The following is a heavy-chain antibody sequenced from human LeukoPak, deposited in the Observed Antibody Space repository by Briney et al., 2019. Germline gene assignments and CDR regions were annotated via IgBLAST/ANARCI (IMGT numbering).Heavy chain of an antibody. CDR3: AKVSGGGLYYDGMDV. D-gene: IGHD1-14*01. Sequence: GGSLRLSCAASGFTFNNYAMNWVRQAPGKGLEWVSVISGSGGTTYYADSVKGRFTISRDSSKNTLYLQMNSLRAKDTAVYYCAKVSGGGLYYDGMDVWGQGTTVTVSS. CDR2: ISGSGGTT. CDR1: GFTFNNYA. J-gene: IGHJ6*02. V-gene: IGHV3-23*01.